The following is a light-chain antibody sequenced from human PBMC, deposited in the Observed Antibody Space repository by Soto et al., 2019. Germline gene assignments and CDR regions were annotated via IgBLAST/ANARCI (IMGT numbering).Light chain of an antibody. J-gene: IGLJ3*02. CDR1: SRDVGIYNY. V-gene: IGLV2-18*02. Sequence: QSVLTQPRSVSGSPGQSVTVSCTGTSRDVGIYNYVSWYQQRPGTAPKLMIYEVSNRPLGVSDRFSGSRSGNTASLTISGLQAEDESDYYCISYTSSSTWVFGGGTKLTVL. CDR3: ISYTSSSTWV. CDR2: EVS.